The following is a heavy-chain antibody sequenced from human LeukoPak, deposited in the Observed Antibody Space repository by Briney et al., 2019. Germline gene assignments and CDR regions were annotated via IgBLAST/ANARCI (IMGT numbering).Heavy chain of an antibody. V-gene: IGHV4-34*01. CDR2: IHNSGTT. Sequence: SETLSLTCAVSGGPFSGYFWSWIRQPPGKGLEWIGEIHNSGTTNYNPSLNSRVTISEDTSKNQIYLNLRSVTDADTAVYYCARRYYYNLGSFPFDFWGQGTLVTVSS. D-gene: IGHD3-10*01. CDR3: ARRYYYNLGSFPFDF. CDR1: GGPFSGYF. J-gene: IGHJ4*02.